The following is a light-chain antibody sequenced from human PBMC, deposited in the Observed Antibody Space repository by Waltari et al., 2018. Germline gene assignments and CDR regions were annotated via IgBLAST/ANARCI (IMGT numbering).Light chain of an antibody. J-gene: IGLJ2*01. CDR3: SSYTTSGTLI. CDR1: SSDVGTYNR. V-gene: IGLV2-18*02. Sequence: QSALTPPPSVSGSPGQSVTISCTGTSSDVGTYNRVSWYQQPPGTAPRLLIYEAIHRPSGVPDRFSGSKSGDTASLTISELQPEDEADYYCSSYTTSGTLIFGGGTTLTVL. CDR2: EAI.